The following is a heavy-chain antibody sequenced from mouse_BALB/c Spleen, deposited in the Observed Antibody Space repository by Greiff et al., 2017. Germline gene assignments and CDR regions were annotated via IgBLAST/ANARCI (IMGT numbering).Heavy chain of an antibody. D-gene: IGHD2-4*01. Sequence: VHLVESGPGLVQPSQSLSITCTVSGFSLTSYGVHWVRQSPGKGLEWLGVIWSGGSTDYNAAFISRLSISKDNSKSQVFFKMYSLQANDTAIYYCARMITTRAMDYWGQGTSVTVSS. J-gene: IGHJ4*01. CDR3: ARMITTRAMDY. V-gene: IGHV2-2*02. CDR2: IWSGGST. CDR1: GFSLTSYG.